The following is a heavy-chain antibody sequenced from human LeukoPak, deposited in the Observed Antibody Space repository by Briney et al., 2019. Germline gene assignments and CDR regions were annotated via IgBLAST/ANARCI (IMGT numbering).Heavy chain of an antibody. CDR2: ISGSGKTI. V-gene: IGHV3-48*03. Sequence: GGSLRLSCAASGFTFSNYEMNWVRQAPGKGLEWVSYISGSGKTIYYPDSVKGRFTISRDNAKNSLYLQMNSLRAEDTAVYYCARDLRYIVGAAGSDYWGQGTLVTVSS. CDR3: ARDLRYIVGAAGSDY. J-gene: IGHJ4*02. CDR1: GFTFSNYE. D-gene: IGHD1-26*01.